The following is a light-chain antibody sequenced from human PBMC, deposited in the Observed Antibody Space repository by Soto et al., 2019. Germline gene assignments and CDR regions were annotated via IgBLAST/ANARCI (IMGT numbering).Light chain of an antibody. J-gene: IGKJ5*01. Sequence: IRMTQSASSLSASVGDRVTISCRASQGLXSRLNWYQPKPGKAPKFLXDAASSLQSGVPSRFSGTGSGTDFTLTISNMQPWYCANYYCQQSYSTPSTFGQGTRLDI. CDR3: QQSYSTPST. CDR1: QGLXSR. CDR2: AAS. V-gene: IGKV1-39*01.